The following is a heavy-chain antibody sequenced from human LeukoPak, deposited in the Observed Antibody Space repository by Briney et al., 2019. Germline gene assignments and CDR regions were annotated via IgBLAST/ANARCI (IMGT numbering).Heavy chain of an antibody. J-gene: IGHJ4*02. CDR1: GFTFSSYG. V-gene: IGHV3-30*03. D-gene: IGHD2-2*01. Sequence: GGSLRLSCATSGFTFSSYGMHWVRQVPGKGLEWVAVISKDAKSNYHVDSVKGRFTISRDNSKNTLYLQMNSLRAEDTAVYFCASDSSPGFWGQGTLVTVSS. CDR3: ASDSSPGF. CDR2: ISKDAKSN.